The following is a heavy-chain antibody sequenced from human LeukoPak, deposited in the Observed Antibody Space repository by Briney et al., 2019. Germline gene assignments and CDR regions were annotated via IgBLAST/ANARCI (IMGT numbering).Heavy chain of an antibody. J-gene: IGHJ4*02. CDR3: ARHGGQYSSSLGGDY. V-gene: IGHV5-51*01. CDR1: GYIFTSYW. D-gene: IGHD6-13*01. CDR2: IYPGDSDT. Sequence: GESLQISCQGSGYIFTSYWIGWVRQLPGKGLEWMGIIYPGDSDTRYSPSFQGQVTISAEKSISTAYLQWSSLKASDTAMYYCARHGGQYSSSLGGDYWGQGTLVTVSS.